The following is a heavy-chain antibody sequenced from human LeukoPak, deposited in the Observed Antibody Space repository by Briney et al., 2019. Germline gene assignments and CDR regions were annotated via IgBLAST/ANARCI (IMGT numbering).Heavy chain of an antibody. V-gene: IGHV4-34*01. CDR3: GSLGQDHLGH. CDR2: INHDGNT. Sequence: PSETLSLTCAVYGGPFSGYYWSWIRHLPGKGLEWIGEINHDGNTNYNPSLKSRVTILLDTSKNQFSLKLTSMTAADTAVYYCGSLGQDHLGHWGQGTLVTVSS. CDR1: GGPFSGYY. D-gene: IGHD1-14*01. J-gene: IGHJ5*02.